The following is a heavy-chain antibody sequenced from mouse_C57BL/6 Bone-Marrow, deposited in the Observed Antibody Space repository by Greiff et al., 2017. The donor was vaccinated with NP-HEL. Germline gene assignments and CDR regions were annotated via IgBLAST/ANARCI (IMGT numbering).Heavy chain of an antibody. Sequence: QVQLKESGPGILQSSQTLSLTCSFSGFSLSTSGMGVSWIRQPSGKGLEWLAHIYWDDDKRYNPSLKSRLTISKDTARNQVFLKITSVDTADTATYYCARRDYGNYDYYAMDYWGQGTSVTVSS. CDR2: IYWDDDK. D-gene: IGHD2-1*01. J-gene: IGHJ4*01. V-gene: IGHV8-12*01. CDR1: GFSLSTSGMG. CDR3: ARRDYGNYDYYAMDY.